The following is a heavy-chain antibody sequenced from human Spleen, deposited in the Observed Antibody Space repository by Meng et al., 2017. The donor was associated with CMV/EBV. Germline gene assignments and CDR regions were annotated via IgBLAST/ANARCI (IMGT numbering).Heavy chain of an antibody. J-gene: IGHJ6*02. CDR1: GFTFGDYA. Sequence: GESLKISCSASGFTFGDYAMSWVRQAPGKGLEWVGFIRSKAYGGTTEYAASVKGRFTISRDDSKSIAYPQMNSLKIEDTAVYYCTRADTWGDYYYGMDVWGQGTTVTVSS. CDR2: IRSKAYGGTT. D-gene: IGHD3-16*01. CDR3: TRADTWGDYYYGMDV. V-gene: IGHV3-49*04.